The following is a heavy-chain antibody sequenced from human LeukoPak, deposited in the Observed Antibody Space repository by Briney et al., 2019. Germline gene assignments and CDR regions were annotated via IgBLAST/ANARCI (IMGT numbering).Heavy chain of an antibody. J-gene: IGHJ4*02. D-gene: IGHD6-13*01. Sequence: GGSLRLSCAASGFTFSSYSMNWVRQAPGKGLEWVSSISSSSSYIYYADPVKGRFTISRDNAKNSLYLQMNSLRAEDTAVYYCARSMRSIAAAGTIDYWGQGTLVTVSS. CDR1: GFTFSSYS. CDR3: ARSMRSIAAAGTIDY. CDR2: ISSSSSYI. V-gene: IGHV3-21*01.